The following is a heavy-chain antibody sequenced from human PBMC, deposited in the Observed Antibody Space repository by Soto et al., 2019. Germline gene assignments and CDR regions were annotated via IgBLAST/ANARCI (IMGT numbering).Heavy chain of an antibody. CDR1: GGSISSYY. CDR3: ARHYTYYPSFDY. Sequence: SETLSLTCTVSGGSISSYYWSWIRQPPGKGLEWIGYIYYSGSTNYNPSLKSRVTISVDTSKNQFSLKLSSVTAADTAVYYCARHYTYYPSFDYWGQGTLVTVSS. D-gene: IGHD1-26*01. J-gene: IGHJ4*02. V-gene: IGHV4-59*08. CDR2: IYYSGST.